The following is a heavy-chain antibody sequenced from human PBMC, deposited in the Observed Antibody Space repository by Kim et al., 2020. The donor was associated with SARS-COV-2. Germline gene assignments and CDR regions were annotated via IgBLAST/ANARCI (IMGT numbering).Heavy chain of an antibody. V-gene: IGHV4-59*01. J-gene: IGHJ3*02. D-gene: IGHD3-10*01. Sequence: SETLSLTCTVSGGSISSYYWSWIRQPPGKGLEWIGYIYYSGSTNYNPSLKSRVTISVDTSKNQFSLKLSSVTAADTAVYYCARDWPAYRNYGSGSYLDAFDIWGQGTMVTVSS. CDR2: IYYSGST. CDR3: ARDWPAYRNYGSGSYLDAFDI. CDR1: GGSISSYY.